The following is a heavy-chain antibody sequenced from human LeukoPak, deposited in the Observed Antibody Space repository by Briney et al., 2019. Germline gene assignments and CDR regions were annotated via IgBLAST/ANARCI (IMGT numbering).Heavy chain of an antibody. CDR3: ARACSSTSCSNYFDY. Sequence: PSETLSLTCTVSGGSISSYYWSWIRQPPGKGLEWIGYIYYSGSTNYNPSLKSRVTISVDTSKNQFSLKLSSVTAADTAVYYCARACSSTSCSNYFDYWGQGTLVTVSS. V-gene: IGHV4-59*08. D-gene: IGHD2-2*01. CDR1: GGSISSYY. J-gene: IGHJ4*02. CDR2: IYYSGST.